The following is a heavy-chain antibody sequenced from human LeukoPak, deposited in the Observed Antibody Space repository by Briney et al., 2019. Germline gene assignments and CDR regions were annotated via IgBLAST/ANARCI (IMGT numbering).Heavy chain of an antibody. CDR3: VGSGGLLWFGELYY. D-gene: IGHD3-10*01. Sequence: MPSETLSLTCTVSGGSISSYYWSWIRQPPGKGLEWIGYIYYSGSTNYNPSLKSRVTISVDTSKNQFSLKLSSVTAADTAVYYCVGSGGLLWFGELYYWGQGTLITVSS. V-gene: IGHV4-59*08. CDR2: IYYSGST. J-gene: IGHJ4*02. CDR1: GGSISSYY.